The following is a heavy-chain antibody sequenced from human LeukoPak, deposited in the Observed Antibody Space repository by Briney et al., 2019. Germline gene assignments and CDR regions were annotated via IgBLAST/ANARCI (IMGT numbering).Heavy chain of an antibody. CDR3: ARHAIVVVTATDYFDY. Sequence: PSETLSLTCTVSGGSVSNNYYAWGWIRQPPGKGLEWIGSFYYSGSTCYNPSLKSRVTTSVDTSKNQFSLKVNSVTAADTAVYYCARHAIVVVTATDYFDYWGQGTLVAVSS. CDR1: GGSVSNNYYA. J-gene: IGHJ4*02. D-gene: IGHD2-21*02. V-gene: IGHV4-39*01. CDR2: FYYSGST.